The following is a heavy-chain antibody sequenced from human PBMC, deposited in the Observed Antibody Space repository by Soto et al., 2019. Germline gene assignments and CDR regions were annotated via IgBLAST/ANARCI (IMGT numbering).Heavy chain of an antibody. D-gene: IGHD3-22*01. CDR1: GFTFSSYA. CDR3: AKDHLTIVLVNIFDY. Sequence: EVQLLESGGGLVQPGGSLRLSCAASGFTFSSYAMSWVRQAPGKGLEWVSGTSGSGVSTYYADSVKGRFTISRDNSKNTLYLQMNSLRAEDTAVYYCAKDHLTIVLVNIFDYWGQGTLVTVSS. CDR2: TSGSGVST. J-gene: IGHJ4*02. V-gene: IGHV3-23*01.